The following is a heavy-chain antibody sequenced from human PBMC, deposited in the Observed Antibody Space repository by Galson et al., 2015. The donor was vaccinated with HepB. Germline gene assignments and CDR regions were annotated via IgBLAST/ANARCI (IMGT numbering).Heavy chain of an antibody. D-gene: IGHD3-10*01. CDR1: GYTFTDYG. V-gene: IGHV1-18*04. Sequence: SVKVSCKASGYTFTDYGISWVRQAPGQGLEWMGWISTYKGSTKYAQKFQGRVTMTTDTSTSTAYMELRSLRSDDTAVYYCARDQRGEGAWVYWGQGTLVTVSS. CDR2: ISTYKGST. CDR3: ARDQRGEGAWVY. J-gene: IGHJ4*02.